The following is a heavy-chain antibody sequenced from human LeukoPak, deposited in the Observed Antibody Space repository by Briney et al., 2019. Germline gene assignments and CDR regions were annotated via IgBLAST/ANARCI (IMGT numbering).Heavy chain of an antibody. Sequence: PSETLSLTCTVSGGSISSGSYYWSWIRQPAGKGLEWIGRIYTSGSTNYNPSLKSRVTISVDTSKNQFSLKLSSVTAADTAVYYCARDRIRTRWFDPWGQGTLVTVSS. V-gene: IGHV4-61*02. CDR3: ARDRIRTRWFDP. CDR1: GGSISSGSYY. J-gene: IGHJ5*02. CDR2: IYTSGST.